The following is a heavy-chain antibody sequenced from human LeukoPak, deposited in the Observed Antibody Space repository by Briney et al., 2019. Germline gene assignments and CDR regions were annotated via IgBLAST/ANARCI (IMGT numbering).Heavy chain of an antibody. CDR1: GYTFTSYY. Sequence: ASVKVSCKASGYTFTSYYMHWVRQAPGQGLEWMGIINPSGGSTSYAQKFQGRVTMTRDMSTSTVYMELSSLRSEDTAVYYCARDAETRGYSYGYFDYWGQGTLVTVSS. D-gene: IGHD5-18*01. V-gene: IGHV1-46*01. CDR3: ARDAETRGYSYGYFDY. J-gene: IGHJ4*02. CDR2: INPSGGST.